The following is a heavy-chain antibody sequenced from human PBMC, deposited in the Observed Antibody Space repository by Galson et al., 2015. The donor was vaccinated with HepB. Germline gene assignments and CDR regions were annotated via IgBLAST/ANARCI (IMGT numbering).Heavy chain of an antibody. CDR3: ARDATSGRFDP. J-gene: IGHJ5*02. Sequence: CKASGYTFTSYGIHWVRQAPGQRLEWMAWINAGNGDTRYSQKFQGGVTITRDTSATTAYMEVSSLRAEDTAVYYCARDATSGRFDPWGQGTLVTVSS. V-gene: IGHV1-3*01. D-gene: IGHD1-1*01. CDR1: GYTFTSYG. CDR2: INAGNGDT.